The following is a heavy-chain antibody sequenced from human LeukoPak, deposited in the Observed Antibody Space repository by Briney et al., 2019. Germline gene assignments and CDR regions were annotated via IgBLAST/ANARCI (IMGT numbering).Heavy chain of an antibody. CDR3: ARVGTKWDMDV. J-gene: IGHJ6*03. D-gene: IGHD1-26*01. V-gene: IGHV4-61*01. CDR1: GGSISSSSYY. CDR2: IYYSGST. Sequence: SETLSLTCTVSGGSISSSSYYWSWIRQPPGKGLEWIGYIYYSGSTNYNPSLKSRVTISVDTSKNQFSLKLSSVTAADTAVYYCARVGTKWDMDVWGKGTTVTVSS.